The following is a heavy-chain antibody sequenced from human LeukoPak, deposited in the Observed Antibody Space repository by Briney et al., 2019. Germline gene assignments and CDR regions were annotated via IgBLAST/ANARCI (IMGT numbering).Heavy chain of an antibody. V-gene: IGHV3-23*01. J-gene: IGHJ4*02. Sequence: GGSLRLSCAASGFTFSSYAMTWVRQAPGKGLEWVSGIGASGDTTNYADSVKGRFTISRDNSKNTLYLQMNSLRAEDTAVYYCAKTAPRVNDYWGQGTLVTVSS. D-gene: IGHD6-25*01. CDR3: AKTAPRVNDY. CDR1: GFTFSSYA. CDR2: IGASGDTT.